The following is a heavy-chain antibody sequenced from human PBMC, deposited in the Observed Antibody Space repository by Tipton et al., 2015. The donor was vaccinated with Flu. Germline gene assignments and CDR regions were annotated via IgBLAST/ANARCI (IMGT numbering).Heavy chain of an antibody. CDR1: GYTFINYG. CDR3: VRDSDATYFYDNSAYYNENFQH. Sequence: QVQLVQSGVEVKKPGASVKVSCKASGYTFINYGISWVRQAPGQGLEWMGWISVYNGHTSYAQKFQGRVTMTTDTSTSTVYMELRSLRSEDTAVYFCVRDSDATYFYDNSAYYNENFQHWGQGTLVTVSS. D-gene: IGHD3-22*01. CDR2: ISVYNGHT. V-gene: IGHV1-18*04. J-gene: IGHJ1*01.